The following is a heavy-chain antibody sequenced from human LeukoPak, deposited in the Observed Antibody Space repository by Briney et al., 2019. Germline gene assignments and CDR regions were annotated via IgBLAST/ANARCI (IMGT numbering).Heavy chain of an antibody. D-gene: IGHD3-22*01. Sequence: SETLSLTCTVSGGSISSSSYYWGWIRQPPGTGLEWIGSIYYSGSTYYNPSLKSRVTISVDTSKNQFSLKLSSVTAADTAVYYCAGLANYYDSSGYYRALFFDYWGQGTLVTVSS. CDR3: AGLANYYDSSGYYRALFFDY. J-gene: IGHJ4*02. CDR2: IYYSGST. V-gene: IGHV4-39*01. CDR1: GGSISSSSYY.